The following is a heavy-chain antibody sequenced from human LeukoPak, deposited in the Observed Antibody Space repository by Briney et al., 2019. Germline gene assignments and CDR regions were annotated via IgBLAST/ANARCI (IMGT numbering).Heavy chain of an antibody. Sequence: SETLSLTCAVYGGSFSGYYWSWIRQPPGKGLEWIGEINHSGSTNYNPSLKSRVTISVDTSKNQFSLKLSSVTAADMAVYYCARGFPYSSSWYVYYYYYGMDVWGQGTTVTVPS. CDR3: ARGFPYSSSWYVYYYYYGMDV. D-gene: IGHD6-13*01. CDR2: INHSGST. V-gene: IGHV4-34*01. CDR1: GGSFSGYY. J-gene: IGHJ6*02.